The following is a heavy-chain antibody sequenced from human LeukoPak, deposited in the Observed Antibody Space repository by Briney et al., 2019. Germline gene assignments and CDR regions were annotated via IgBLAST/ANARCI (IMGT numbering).Heavy chain of an antibody. D-gene: IGHD3-9*01. CDR2: ISYDGSNK. Sequence: PGRSLRLSCAASGFTFSSYAMHWVRQAPGKGLEWVAVISYDGSNKYYAESVKGRFTISRDNSKNTLYLQMNSLRAEDTAVYYCARDYVELRYFDWFNWFDPWGQGTLVTVSS. V-gene: IGHV3-30-3*01. J-gene: IGHJ5*02. CDR1: GFTFSSYA. CDR3: ARDYVELRYFDWFNWFDP.